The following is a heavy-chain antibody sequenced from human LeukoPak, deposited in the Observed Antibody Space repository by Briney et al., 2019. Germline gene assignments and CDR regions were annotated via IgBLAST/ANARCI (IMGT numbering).Heavy chain of an antibody. J-gene: IGHJ4*02. CDR2: INHSGST. D-gene: IGHD3-16*02. CDR3: ARAGTYDYVWGSYRYTGVFDY. V-gene: IGHV4-34*01. Sequence: SETLSLTCAVYGGSFSGYYWSWIRQPPGKGLEWIGEINHSGSTNYNPSLKSRVTISADTSKNQFSLKLSSVTAADTAVYYCARAGTYDYVWGSYRYTGVFDYWGQGTLVTVSS. CDR1: GGSFSGYY.